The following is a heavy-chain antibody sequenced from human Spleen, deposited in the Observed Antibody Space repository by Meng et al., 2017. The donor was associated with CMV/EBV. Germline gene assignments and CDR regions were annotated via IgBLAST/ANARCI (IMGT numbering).Heavy chain of an antibody. Sequence: QVQLVQSGTEVKKPGASVKVSCKTSGYSFTYYCITWVRQAPGQGLEWMGWISAYNGDTNYEQNFQGRVTMTTDTSTSTAYMELRSLRSDDTAIYFCARLIYPYYYDTSGPCDFWGQGTLVTVSS. J-gene: IGHJ4*02. CDR2: ISAYNGDT. V-gene: IGHV1-18*01. CDR1: GYSFTYYC. CDR3: ARLIYPYYYDTSGPCDF. D-gene: IGHD3-22*01.